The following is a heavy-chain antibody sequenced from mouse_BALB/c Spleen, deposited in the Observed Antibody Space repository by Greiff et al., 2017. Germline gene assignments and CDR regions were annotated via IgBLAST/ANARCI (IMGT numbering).Heavy chain of an antibody. V-gene: IGHV5-4*02. CDR3: ARDLGVGLRAFAY. J-gene: IGHJ3*01. D-gene: IGHD2-4*01. CDR2: ISDGGSYT. Sequence: EVQLVESGGGLVKPGGSLKLSCAASGFTFSDYYMYWVRQTPEKRLEWVATISDGGSYTYYPDSVKGRFTISRDNAKNNLYLQMSSLKSEDTAMYYCARDLGVGLRAFAYWGQGTLVTVSA. CDR1: GFTFSDYY.